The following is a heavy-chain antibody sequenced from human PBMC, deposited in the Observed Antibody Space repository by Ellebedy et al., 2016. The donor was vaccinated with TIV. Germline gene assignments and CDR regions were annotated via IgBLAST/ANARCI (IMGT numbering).Heavy chain of an antibody. CDR2: IYDSGTT. CDR3: ARLAKLDSGYAFDY. CDR1: GASIRGSY. J-gene: IGHJ4*02. V-gene: IGHV4-59*08. D-gene: IGHD2-8*01. Sequence: MPSETLSLTCTVSGASIRGSYWSWIRQSPGMRMEWLAYIYDSGTTNFNPSLSNRLTISRDTSRNQVSLRLNSVPAADTAVYYCARLAKLDSGYAFDYWGQGTLVTVSS.